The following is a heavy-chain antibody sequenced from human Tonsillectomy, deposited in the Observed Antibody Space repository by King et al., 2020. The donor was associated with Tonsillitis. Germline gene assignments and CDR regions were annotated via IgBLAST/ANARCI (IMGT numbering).Heavy chain of an antibody. Sequence: QLVQSGGGVVQPGRSLRLSCAASGFTFSSYDMHWVRQAPGKGLEWVAVISYDGSNESYADSVKGRFTISRDNSKNTLYLQMSSLRPEDTAVFYCARGFNDYYYAMDVWGQGTTVTVSS. J-gene: IGHJ6*02. V-gene: IGHV3-30-3*01. CDR3: ARGFNDYYYAMDV. CDR2: ISYDGSNE. CDR1: GFTFSSYD.